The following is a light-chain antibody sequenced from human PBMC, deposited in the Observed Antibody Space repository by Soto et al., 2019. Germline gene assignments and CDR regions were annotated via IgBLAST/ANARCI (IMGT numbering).Light chain of an antibody. V-gene: IGKV3-20*01. CDR2: GAS. CDR3: QQYGSSAWT. J-gene: IGKJ1*01. Sequence: EIVLTHAPGTLSLSPVERGTLSCSASHILSSNYLAWYQQKPGQAPRLLIFGASSRATGIPDRFSGSGSGTDFTLTISRLEPEDFAVYYCQQYGSSAWTFGQGTNVDIK. CDR1: HILSSNY.